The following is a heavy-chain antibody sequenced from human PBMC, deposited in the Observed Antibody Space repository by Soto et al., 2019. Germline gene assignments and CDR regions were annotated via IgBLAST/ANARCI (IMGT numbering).Heavy chain of an antibody. CDR1: GGTFSSYA. CDR2: IIPIFGTA. V-gene: IGHV1-69*12. CDR3: ARDRCSGGSCYFDY. D-gene: IGHD2-15*01. J-gene: IGHJ4*02. Sequence: QVQLVQSGAEVKKPGSSVKVSCKASGGTFSSYAISWVRQAPGQGLEWMGGIIPIFGTANYAQKFQGRVTTNADESTSTAYMELSSLRSEDTAVYYCARDRCSGGSCYFDYWGQGTLVTVSS.